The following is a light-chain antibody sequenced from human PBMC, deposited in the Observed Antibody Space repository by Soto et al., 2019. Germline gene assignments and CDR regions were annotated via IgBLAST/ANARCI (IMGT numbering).Light chain of an antibody. CDR3: ISYTTRRMYV. Sequence: QSALTQPASVSGSPGQSVTISCTGTSSDVGAYNYVSWYQQYPGRPPKLMIYEVSGRPSGVSSRFSGSKSVNTASLTISGLQAEDEADYYCISYTTRRMYVFGTGTKLTVL. J-gene: IGLJ1*01. V-gene: IGLV2-14*01. CDR1: SSDVGAYNY. CDR2: EVS.